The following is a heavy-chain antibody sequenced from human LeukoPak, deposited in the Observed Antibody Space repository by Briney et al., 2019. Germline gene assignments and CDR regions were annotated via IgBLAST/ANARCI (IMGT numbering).Heavy chain of an antibody. CDR2: IYYSGST. CDR3: ARYAVPAALYYFDY. CDR1: GGSISSSSYY. D-gene: IGHD2-2*01. J-gene: IGHJ4*02. Sequence: SETLSLTCTVSGGSISSSSYYWGWIRQPPGKGLEWIGSIYYSGSTYYNPSLKSRVTISVDTSKNQFSLKLSSVTAADTAVYYCARYAVPAALYYFDYWGRGTLVTVSS. V-gene: IGHV4-39*07.